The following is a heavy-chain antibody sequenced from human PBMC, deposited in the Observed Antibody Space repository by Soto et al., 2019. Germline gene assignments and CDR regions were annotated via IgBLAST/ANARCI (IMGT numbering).Heavy chain of an antibody. CDR1: GGSISSSSYY. V-gene: IGHV4-39*01. J-gene: IGHJ6*02. Sequence: PSETLSLTCTVSGGSISSSSYYWGWIRQPPGKGLEWIGSIYYSGSTYYNPSLKSRVTISVDTSKNQFSLKLSSVTAADTAVYYCARLEGSYGYSYGYYYYYGMDVWGQGTTVTVSS. CDR3: ARLEGSYGYSYGYYYYYGMDV. D-gene: IGHD5-18*01. CDR2: IYYSGST.